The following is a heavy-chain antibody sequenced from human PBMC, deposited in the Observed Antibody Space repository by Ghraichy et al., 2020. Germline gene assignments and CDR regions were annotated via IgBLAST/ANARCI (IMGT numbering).Heavy chain of an antibody. CDR2: IKEDGSEK. CDR3: TRDRMVRGPISLLDH. Sequence: GGSLTLSCAASGFTFSSYWMSWVRQAPGKGLEWVANIKEDGSEKNYVDSVKGRLTISRDNAENSLYLQINSLRAEDTAVYYCTRDRMVRGPISLLDHWGQGTPVTVSS. D-gene: IGHD3-10*01. CDR1: GFTFSSYW. V-gene: IGHV3-7*04. J-gene: IGHJ4*02.